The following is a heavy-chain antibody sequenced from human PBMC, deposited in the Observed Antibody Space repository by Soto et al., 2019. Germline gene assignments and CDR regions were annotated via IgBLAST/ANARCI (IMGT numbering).Heavy chain of an antibody. CDR2: IYWDDDK. J-gene: IGHJ4*02. Sequence: PTQSLTLTCTFSWFSLTSNDVGVGWIRQPPGKALEWLALIYWDDDKRYSPSLKSRLTITKDTSKNQVVLRMTNMDPVDTATYYCAHSRYSRSSFDYWGQGTLVTVSS. CDR1: WFSLTSNDVG. D-gene: IGHD6-6*01. CDR3: AHSRYSRSSFDY. V-gene: IGHV2-5*02.